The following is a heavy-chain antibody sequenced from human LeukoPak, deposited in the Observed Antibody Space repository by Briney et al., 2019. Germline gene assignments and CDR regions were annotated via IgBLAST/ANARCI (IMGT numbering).Heavy chain of an antibody. CDR3: ARGFRDYVWGSYRPHNWFDP. J-gene: IGHJ5*02. V-gene: IGHV1-2*06. Sequence: ASVKVSCKASGYTFTGYYMHWVRQAPGRGLEWMGRINPNSGGTNYAQKFQGRVTMTRDTSISTAYMELSRLRSDDTAVYYCARGFRDYVWGSYRPHNWFDPWGQGTLVTVSS. CDR2: INPNSGGT. CDR1: GYTFTGYY. D-gene: IGHD3-16*02.